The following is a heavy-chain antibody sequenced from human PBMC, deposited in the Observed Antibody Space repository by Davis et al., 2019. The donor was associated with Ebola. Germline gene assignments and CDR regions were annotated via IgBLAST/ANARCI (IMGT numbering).Heavy chain of an antibody. V-gene: IGHV3-30*02. CDR2: IRYDGSNK. CDR1: GFTFSSYG. J-gene: IGHJ6*03. D-gene: IGHD6-6*01. Sequence: GESLKISCEASGFTFSSYGMHWVRQAPGKGLEWVAFIRYDGSNKYYADSVKGRFTISRDNSKNTLYLQMNSLRAEDTAVNYCAREEYSSSPWGYYYYYMDVWGKGTTVTVSS. CDR3: AREEYSSSPWGYYYYYMDV.